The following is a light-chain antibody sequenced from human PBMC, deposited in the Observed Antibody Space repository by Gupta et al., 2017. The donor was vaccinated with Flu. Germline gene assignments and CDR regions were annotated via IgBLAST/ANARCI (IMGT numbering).Light chain of an antibody. Sequence: TGGTSTFGGGDDLIWYHHLAEAAPKLLIYVKSSRRSGAPARFSASKSATTATLPTTWLQAEDGADYYCQSYDTSRSGSVFGGGTKLTVL. J-gene: IGLJ3*02. CDR3: QSYDTSRSGSV. V-gene: IGLV1-40*01. CDR2: VKS. CDR1: TSTFGGGDD.